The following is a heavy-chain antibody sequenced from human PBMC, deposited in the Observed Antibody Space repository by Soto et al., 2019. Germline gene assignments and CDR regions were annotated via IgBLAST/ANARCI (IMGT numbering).Heavy chain of an antibody. D-gene: IGHD6-13*01. CDR1: GGSISSSSYY. Sequence: AETLSLTCTVSGGSISSSSYYWGWIRQPPGKGLEWIGSIYYSGSTYYNPSLKSRVTISVDTSKNQFSLKLSSVTAADTAVYYCARHSGSSWYDYYYYMDVWGKGTTVTVSS. CDR2: IYYSGST. V-gene: IGHV4-39*01. J-gene: IGHJ6*03. CDR3: ARHSGSSWYDYYYYMDV.